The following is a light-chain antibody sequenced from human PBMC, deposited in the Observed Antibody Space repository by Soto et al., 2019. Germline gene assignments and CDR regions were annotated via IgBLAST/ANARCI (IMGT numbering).Light chain of an antibody. CDR1: HDIGHD. V-gene: IGKV1-6*01. J-gene: IGKJ4*02. Sequence: IQMTQSPSSLSASVGDRVIITCRASHDIGHDLGWYQQKPGSAPKRLIFAASTLYSGVPPRFSVSGSCTVFTPTISNPLPEDCATYFCLQDYNLPRTFGRGTTVEI. CDR3: LQDYNLPRT. CDR2: AAS.